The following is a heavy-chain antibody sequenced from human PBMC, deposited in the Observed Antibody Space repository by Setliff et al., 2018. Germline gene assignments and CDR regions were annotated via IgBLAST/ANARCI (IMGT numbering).Heavy chain of an antibody. Sequence: PSETLSLTCAVSGDSISSSNWWNWVRQPPGKGLEWIGEIYHSGSTKYNPSLKSRVTISVDKSKNQFSLKLSTVTAADTAVYYCARSSYSGSYLSVWGQGTTVTVSS. CDR2: IYHSGST. J-gene: IGHJ6*02. CDR3: ARSSYSGSYLSV. D-gene: IGHD1-26*01. CDR1: GDSISSSNW. V-gene: IGHV4-4*02.